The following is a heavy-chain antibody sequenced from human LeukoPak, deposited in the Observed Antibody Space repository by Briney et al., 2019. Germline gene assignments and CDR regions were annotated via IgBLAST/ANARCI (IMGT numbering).Heavy chain of an antibody. CDR1: GGSFSGYY. V-gene: IGHV4-34*01. CDR3: ARRRRITMIVVGHFDY. D-gene: IGHD3-22*01. Sequence: SETLSFTCAVYGGSFSGYYWSWIRQPPGKGLEWIGEINHSGSTNYNPSLKSRVTISVDTSKNQFSLKLSSVTAADTAVYYCARRRRITMIVVGHFDYWGQGTLVTVSS. CDR2: INHSGST. J-gene: IGHJ4*02.